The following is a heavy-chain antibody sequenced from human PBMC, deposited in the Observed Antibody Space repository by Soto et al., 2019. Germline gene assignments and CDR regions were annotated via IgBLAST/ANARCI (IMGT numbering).Heavy chain of an antibody. V-gene: IGHV1-3*01. CDR1: GYTFSNYA. D-gene: IGHD2-15*01. J-gene: IGHJ6*04. Sequence: QVQLVQSGAEVKKPGASVTVSCKATGYTFSNYALHCVRQAPGQRLEWMGWTNAGNGYTQYSQNFQGRVTLTRDTSATRSYIEMSGLRSEDTALYYSARVLDCSCGMCLAYYSYGWEVWGKGTTVTVS. CDR3: ARVLDCSCGMCLAYYSYGWEV. CDR2: TNAGNGYT.